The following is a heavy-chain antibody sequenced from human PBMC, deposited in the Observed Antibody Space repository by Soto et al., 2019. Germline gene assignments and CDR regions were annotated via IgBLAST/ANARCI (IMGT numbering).Heavy chain of an antibody. CDR3: ARGTAMALPDA. D-gene: IGHD5-18*01. CDR1: GYTFTSYA. Sequence: QVQLVQSGAEVKKPGASVKVSCKASGYTFTSYAISWVRQAPGQGLEWMGWINAYNGNTNSAQKLQGRVTMTTDTSTNTAYMELRSLRTDDTAVYYGARGTAMALPDAWGQGTLVTVSS. V-gene: IGHV1-18*01. J-gene: IGHJ4*02. CDR2: INAYNGNT.